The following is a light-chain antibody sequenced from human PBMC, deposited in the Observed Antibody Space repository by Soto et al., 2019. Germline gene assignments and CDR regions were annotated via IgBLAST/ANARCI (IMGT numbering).Light chain of an antibody. CDR2: DAS. V-gene: IGKV1-5*01. CDR3: QQYSDYSRT. CDR1: QSINNW. J-gene: IGKJ1*01. Sequence: DIQMTQSPSTLSAFVGDRVTFTCRASQSINNWLAWYQQRPGTAPKILIYDASTLESGVPSRFSGSGSGTEFSLTISRLQPEDFATYFCQQYSDYSRTFGQGTKVDIK.